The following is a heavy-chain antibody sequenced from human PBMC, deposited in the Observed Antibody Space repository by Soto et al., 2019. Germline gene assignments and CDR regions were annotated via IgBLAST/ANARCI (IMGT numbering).Heavy chain of an antibody. J-gene: IGHJ4*02. D-gene: IGHD2-15*01. CDR2: IYSGGST. CDR1: GLTVSSNY. Sequence: PGGSLILSGAASGLTVSSNYMSWVRQAPGKGLEWVSVIYSGGSTYYADSVKGRFTISRDNSENTLYLQMNSLRAEDTAVYYCARTCSGGTCSFDYWGQGTLVTVSS. V-gene: IGHV3-66*01. CDR3: ARTCSGGTCSFDY.